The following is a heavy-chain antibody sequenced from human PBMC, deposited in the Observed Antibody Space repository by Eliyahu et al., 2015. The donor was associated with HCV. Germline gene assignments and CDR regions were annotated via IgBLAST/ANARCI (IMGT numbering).Heavy chain of an antibody. J-gene: IGHJ4*02. CDR3: ARLGGSGSYLIY. Sequence: QVQLQESGPGLVKPSETLSLTCTVSGGSISSYYWSWIRQPPGKGLEWIGYIFYSGSTYYNPSLKSRVTISLDTSKNQFSLRLSSVTAADTAVYYCARLGGSGSYLIYWGQGTLVTVSS. D-gene: IGHD3-10*01. V-gene: IGHV4-59*08. CDR2: IFYSGST. CDR1: GGSISSYY.